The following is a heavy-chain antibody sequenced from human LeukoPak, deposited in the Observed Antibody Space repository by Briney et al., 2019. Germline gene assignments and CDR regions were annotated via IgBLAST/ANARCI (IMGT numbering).Heavy chain of an antibody. J-gene: IGHJ5*02. D-gene: IGHD6-19*01. V-gene: IGHV4-59*01. CDR2: IYYSGST. CDR3: ARYSSGWMNWFDP. CDR1: GGSISSYY. Sequence: AETLSLTCTVSGGSISSYYWSWIRQPPGKGLEWIGYIYYSGSTNYNPSLKSRVTISVDTSKNQFSRKLSSVTAADTAVYYCARYSSGWMNWFDPWGQGTLVTVSS.